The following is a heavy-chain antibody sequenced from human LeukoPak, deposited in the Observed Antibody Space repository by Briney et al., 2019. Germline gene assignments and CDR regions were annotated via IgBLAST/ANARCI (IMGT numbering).Heavy chain of an antibody. Sequence: ASVKVSCKASGYTFTSYGISWVRQAPGQGLEWMGWISAYNGNTNYAQKLQCRVTMTTDTSTSTAYMELRSLRSDDTAVYYCARLSVEMATINAFDIWGQGTMVTVSS. D-gene: IGHD5-24*01. CDR3: ARLSVEMATINAFDI. V-gene: IGHV1-18*01. J-gene: IGHJ3*02. CDR1: GYTFTSYG. CDR2: ISAYNGNT.